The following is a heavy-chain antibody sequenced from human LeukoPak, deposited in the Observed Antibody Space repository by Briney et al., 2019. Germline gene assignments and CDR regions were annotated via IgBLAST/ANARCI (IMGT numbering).Heavy chain of an antibody. CDR1: GYSFTVYW. D-gene: IGHD4-17*01. CDR3: ARHFYGDYAFDS. CDR2: IDPSDSYT. J-gene: IGHJ4*02. Sequence: GESLKISCQGSGYSFTVYWITWVRQMPGKGLEWMGTIDPSDSYTNYSPSFQGHVTISADKSINSAYLQWTSLKTSDSAIYYCARHFYGDYAFDSWGQGTLVTVSS. V-gene: IGHV5-10-1*01.